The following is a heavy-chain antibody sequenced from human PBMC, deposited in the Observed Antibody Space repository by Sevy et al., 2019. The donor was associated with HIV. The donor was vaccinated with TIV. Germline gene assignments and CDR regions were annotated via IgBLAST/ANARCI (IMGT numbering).Heavy chain of an antibody. CDR2: VYFTGNT. J-gene: IGHJ4*02. Sequence: SETLSLTCSVSGGSISSSTYYWGWIRQPPGRGLEWIGSVYFTGNTYYNPSLKSRVTISVDTSKNEFSLKGNSVTAADTAVYYCAGLGGLRFFDWSSLNYFDYWGQGTLVTVSS. CDR1: GGSISSSTYY. V-gene: IGHV4-39*01. D-gene: IGHD3-9*01. CDR3: AGLGGLRFFDWSSLNYFDY.